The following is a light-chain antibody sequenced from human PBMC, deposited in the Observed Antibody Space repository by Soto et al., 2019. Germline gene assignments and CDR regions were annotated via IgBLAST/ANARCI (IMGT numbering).Light chain of an antibody. CDR3: QQYGSSPLT. V-gene: IGKV3-20*01. Sequence: IVRTHSPGTLSFSPGEMATLSFRASQSCSSYLAWCQQKPGQAPRLLMYGASSRATGTPDRFSGSGSGTDFTLTISRLEPEDFAVYYCQQYGSSPLTFGGGTKVDIK. CDR2: GAS. CDR1: QSCSSY. J-gene: IGKJ4*01.